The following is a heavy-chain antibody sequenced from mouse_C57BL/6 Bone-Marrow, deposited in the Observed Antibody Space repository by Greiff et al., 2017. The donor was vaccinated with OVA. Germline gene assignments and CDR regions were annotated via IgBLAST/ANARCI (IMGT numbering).Heavy chain of an antibody. D-gene: IGHD2-3*01. Sequence: QVQLQQPGAELVRPGTSVKLSCKASGYTFTSYWMHWVKQRPGQGLEWIGVIDPSDSYTNYNQKFKGKATLTVDTSSSTAYMQLSSLTSEDSAVYYCARWLLQAWFAYWGQGTLVTVSA. CDR2: IDPSDSYT. CDR1: GYTFTSYW. V-gene: IGHV1-59*01. J-gene: IGHJ3*01. CDR3: ARWLLQAWFAY.